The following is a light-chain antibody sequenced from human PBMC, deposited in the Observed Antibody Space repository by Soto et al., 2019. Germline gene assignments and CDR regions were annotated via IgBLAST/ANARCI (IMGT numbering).Light chain of an antibody. CDR2: GAS. CDR3: QQYNNWPFT. V-gene: IGKV3-15*01. CDR1: QSVSSN. Sequence: EIVMTQSPATLSVSPGERATLSCRASQSVSSNLAWYQQKPGQAPRLLIYGASTRATGIPARFSGSGSGTAITLTIPSLQSEDFAVYYCQQYNNWPFTFGPGTKVDIK. J-gene: IGKJ3*01.